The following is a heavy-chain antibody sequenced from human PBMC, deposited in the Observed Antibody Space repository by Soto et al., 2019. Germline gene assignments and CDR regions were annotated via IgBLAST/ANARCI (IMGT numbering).Heavy chain of an antibody. D-gene: IGHD2-2*01. CDR1: GFTFSTYT. V-gene: IGHV3-23*01. CDR3: AKARCSTTNCYVPAY. CDR2: ISGSGGSP. Sequence: PGGSLRLSCAASGFTFSTYTMSWVRQAPGKGLEWVSAISGSGGSPSYADSVQGRFTISRDNPKNTLYLQMNSLRVEDTAMYYCAKARCSTTNCYVPAYWGQGTLVTVSS. J-gene: IGHJ4*02.